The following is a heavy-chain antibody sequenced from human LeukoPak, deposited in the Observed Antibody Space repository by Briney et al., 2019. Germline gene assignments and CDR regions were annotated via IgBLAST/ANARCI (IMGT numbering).Heavy chain of an antibody. V-gene: IGHV3-23*01. Sequence: GGSLRLSCAASGFTFGSYTMSWVRQAPGKGLEWVSTITTSDGNTYYADSVKGRFTVSRDNSKNTLFLQMNSLRAEDTAVYYCAKDGGLWVSAHWGDSWGRGTLVTVSS. D-gene: IGHD7-27*01. CDR1: GFTFGSYT. CDR2: ITTSDGNT. J-gene: IGHJ4*02. CDR3: AKDGGLWVSAHWGDS.